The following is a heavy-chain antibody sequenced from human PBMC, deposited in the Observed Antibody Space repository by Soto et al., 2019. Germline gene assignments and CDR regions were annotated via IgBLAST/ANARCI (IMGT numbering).Heavy chain of an antibody. Sequence: QVQLVESGGGVVQPGRSLRLSCAASGFTFRDYGMHWVRQAPGKGLEWVALISFDGNKKHYADSVKGRFTITRDNFKNTVSLQMNSLRPEDTAVYYCAKDYAVAVLLWGMGVWGQGTTVTVSS. V-gene: IGHV3-30*18. CDR1: GFTFRDYG. CDR3: AKDYAVAVLLWGMGV. CDR2: ISFDGNKK. D-gene: IGHD6-19*01. J-gene: IGHJ6*02.